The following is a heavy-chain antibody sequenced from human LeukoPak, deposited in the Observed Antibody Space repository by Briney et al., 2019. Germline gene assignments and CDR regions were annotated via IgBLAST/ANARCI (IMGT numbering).Heavy chain of an antibody. CDR2: IRYDGSNK. J-gene: IGHJ4*02. V-gene: IGHV3-30*02. CDR3: AKGSGYSYGSYDY. Sequence: GGSLRLSCAASGFIFSSYGMHWVRQAPGKGLEWVAFIRYDGSNKYYADSVKGRFTISRDNSKNTLYLQMNSLRAEDTAVYYCAKGSGYSYGSYDYWGQGTLVTVSS. D-gene: IGHD5-18*01. CDR1: GFIFSSYG.